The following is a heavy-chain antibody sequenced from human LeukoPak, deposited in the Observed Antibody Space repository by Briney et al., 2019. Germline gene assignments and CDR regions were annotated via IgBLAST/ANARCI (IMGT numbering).Heavy chain of an antibody. D-gene: IGHD6-13*01. CDR2: IIHTGRT. V-gene: IGHV4-34*12. CDR3: ARAADPGYSSSWYVGGYYYYYYMDV. CDR1: GGSFSNHY. J-gene: IGHJ6*03. Sequence: SETLSLTCAVYGGSFSNHYWSWMRQTPGKGLEWIGEIIHTGRTNYNPSLKSRVTISVDTSKNQFSLKLSSVTAADTAVYYCARAADPGYSSSWYVGGYYYYYYMDVWGKGTTVTVSS.